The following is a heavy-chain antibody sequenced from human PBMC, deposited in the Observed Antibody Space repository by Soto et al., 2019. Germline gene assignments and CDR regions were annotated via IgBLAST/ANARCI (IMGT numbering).Heavy chain of an antibody. CDR2: IYYSGST. CDR1: GCSISSGGYS. V-gene: IGHV4-61*08. J-gene: IGHJ4*02. Sequence: PSETLSLTCAVSGCSISSGGYSWSWIRQPPGKGLEWIGYIYYSGSTNYNPSLKSRVTISVDTSKNQFSLKLSSVTAADTAVYYCARRYGHSFDYWGQGTLVTVSS. CDR3: ARRYGHSFDY. D-gene: IGHD1-1*01.